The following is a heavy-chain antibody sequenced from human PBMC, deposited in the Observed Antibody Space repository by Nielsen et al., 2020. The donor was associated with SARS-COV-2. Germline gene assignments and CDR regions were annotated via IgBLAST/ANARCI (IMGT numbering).Heavy chain of an antibody. D-gene: IGHD3-10*01. CDR2: INSDGSST. CDR1: GFTFSSYW. Sequence: GESLKISCVASGFTFSSYWMHWVRQAPGKGLVWVSRINSDGSSTSYADSVKGRFTISRENAKNSLYLQMNSLRAGDTAVYYCARDRDGSWYFDLWGRGTLVTVSS. V-gene: IGHV3-74*01. CDR3: ARDRDGSWYFDL. J-gene: IGHJ2*01.